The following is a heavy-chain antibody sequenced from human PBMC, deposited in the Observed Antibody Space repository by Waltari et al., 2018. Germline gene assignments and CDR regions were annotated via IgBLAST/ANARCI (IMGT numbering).Heavy chain of an antibody. CDR1: GGSISSGSYY. CDR3: ARGAAAGTNDRGNFDY. Sequence: QVQLQESGPGLVKPSQTLSLTCTVSGGSISSGSYYWSWIRQPAGKGLEWIGYIYTSGSTNYNPSLKSRVTISVDTSKNQFSLKLSSVTAADTAVYYCARGAAAGTNDRGNFDYWGQGTLVTVSS. J-gene: IGHJ4*02. D-gene: IGHD6-13*01. V-gene: IGHV4-61*09. CDR2: IYTSGST.